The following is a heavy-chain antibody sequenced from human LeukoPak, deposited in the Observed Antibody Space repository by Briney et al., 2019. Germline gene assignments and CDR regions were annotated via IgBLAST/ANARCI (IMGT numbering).Heavy chain of an antibody. CDR2: IWYDGSNK. Sequence: GRSLRLSCAASGFTFSNHGMHWVRQAPGKGLEWVAVIWYDGSNKYYADSVKGRFTISRDNSKNTLYPQMNSLRAEDTAVYYCAGNYGPYYFDYWGQGTLVTVSS. CDR3: AGNYGPYYFDY. CDR1: GFTFSNHG. V-gene: IGHV3-33*01. J-gene: IGHJ4*02. D-gene: IGHD3-10*01.